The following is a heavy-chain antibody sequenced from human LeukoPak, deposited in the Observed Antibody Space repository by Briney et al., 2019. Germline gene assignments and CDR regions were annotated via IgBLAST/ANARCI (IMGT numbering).Heavy chain of an antibody. J-gene: IGHJ5*02. CDR1: GYTFTNYG. D-gene: IGHD6-19*01. Sequence: ASVKVSCKASGYTFTNYGMNWVRQAPGQGLEWMGWISAYNGNTNYAQKLQGRVTMTTDTSTSTAYMELRSLRSDDTAVYYCARDLSSGWYGDNWFDPWGQGTLVTVSS. V-gene: IGHV1-18*01. CDR3: ARDLSSGWYGDNWFDP. CDR2: ISAYNGNT.